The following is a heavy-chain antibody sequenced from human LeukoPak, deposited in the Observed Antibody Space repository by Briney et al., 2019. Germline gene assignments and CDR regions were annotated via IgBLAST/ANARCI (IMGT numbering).Heavy chain of an antibody. CDR1: GFTFSSYG. V-gene: IGHV3-33*01. CDR3: ARALEQLAGDY. Sequence: PGGSLRLSRAASGFTFSSYGMHWVRQAPGKGLEWVAVIWYDRSKKYHADSVKGQFTISRDNSKNTLYLQMNSLRAEDTAVYYCARALEQLAGDYWGQGTLVTVSS. D-gene: IGHD1/OR15-1a*01. J-gene: IGHJ4*02. CDR2: IWYDRSKK.